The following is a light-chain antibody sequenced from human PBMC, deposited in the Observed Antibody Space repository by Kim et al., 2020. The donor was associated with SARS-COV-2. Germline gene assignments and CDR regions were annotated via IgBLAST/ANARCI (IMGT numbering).Light chain of an antibody. J-gene: IGLJ2*01. V-gene: IGLV3-1*01. CDR3: QAWDSSTLV. Sequence: SYELTQPPSVSVSPGQTASITCSGDKLGDKYACWYQQKPGQSPVLVIYQDSKRPSGIPGRFSGSNSGNTATLTISGTQAMDEADYYCQAWDSSTLVFGGGTQLTVL. CDR1: KLGDKY. CDR2: QDS.